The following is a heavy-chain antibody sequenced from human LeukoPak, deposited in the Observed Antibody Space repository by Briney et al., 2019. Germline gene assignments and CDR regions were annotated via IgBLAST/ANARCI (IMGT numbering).Heavy chain of an antibody. CDR3: ARADWDTAMIDY. CDR1: GFTFSSYT. V-gene: IGHV3-21*01. CDR2: ISSSSSYI. J-gene: IGHJ4*02. Sequence: GGSLRLSCAASGFTFSSYTMNWVRQAPGKGLEWVSSISSSSSYIYYADSVKGRFTISRDNAKNSLYLQMNSLRAEDTAVYYCARADWDTAMIDYWGQGTLVTVSS. D-gene: IGHD5-18*01.